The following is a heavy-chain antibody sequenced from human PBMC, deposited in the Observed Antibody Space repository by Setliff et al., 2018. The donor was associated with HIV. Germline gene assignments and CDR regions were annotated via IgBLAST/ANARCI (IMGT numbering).Heavy chain of an antibody. J-gene: IGHJ6*03. CDR1: GFIFSKYS. V-gene: IGHV3-7*01. CDR2: INEDGSEK. Sequence: PGESLKISCVGSGFIFSKYSLTWVRQAPGKGLDWVANINEDGSEKYYADSVKGRFTISRDNSKNTLYLQMNSLRAEDTAVYFCARDSSSWYYMDVWGKGTTVTVSS. CDR3: ARDSSSWYYMDV. D-gene: IGHD6-13*01.